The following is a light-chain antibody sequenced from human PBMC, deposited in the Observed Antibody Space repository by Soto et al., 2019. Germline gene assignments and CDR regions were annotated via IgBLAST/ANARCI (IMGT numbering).Light chain of an antibody. CDR1: SSDVGSYKF. V-gene: IGLV2-23*03. CDR2: EGT. J-gene: IGLJ1*01. CDR3: CSYAGSTNV. Sequence: QSALTQPASVSESPGQSITISCTGTSSDVGSYKFVFWYQHHPGKAPKLMIYEGTKRPSGVSDRFSGSKSGNTASLTISGLQADDEADYYCCSYAGSTNVFGTGTKLTVL.